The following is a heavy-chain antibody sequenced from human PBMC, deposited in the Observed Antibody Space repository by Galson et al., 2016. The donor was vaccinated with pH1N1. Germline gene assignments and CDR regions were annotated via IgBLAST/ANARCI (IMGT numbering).Heavy chain of an antibody. CDR2: IYYTGTT. J-gene: IGHJ3*02. CDR3: VRWARFDACNSDCHRDSFDI. V-gene: IGHV4-39*01. Sequence: SETLSLTCIVSGSFVGSRSYSWVWIRQPPGKGLEWVGSIYYTGTTYDNPSFVSRVTMSVDTSKNQFSLKMYSVTAADTAVYYCVRWARFDACNSDCHRDSFDIWGQGTLVTVSS. D-gene: IGHD2/OR15-2a*01. CDR1: GSFVGSRSYS.